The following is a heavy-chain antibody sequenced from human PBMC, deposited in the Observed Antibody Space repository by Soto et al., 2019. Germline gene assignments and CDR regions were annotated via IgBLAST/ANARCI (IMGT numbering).Heavy chain of an antibody. V-gene: IGHV4-30-4*01. D-gene: IGHD3-22*01. CDR3: ARVKSGYNDY. CDR1: GASISSGDYY. CDR2: IYNSGST. J-gene: IGHJ4*02. Sequence: SETLSLTCTVSGASISSGDYYWSWIRQPPGKGLEWIGYIYNSGSTYYNPSLKSRVTISVDTSKNQFSLKLSSVTATDTAVYYCARVKSGYNDYWGQGTLVTVSS.